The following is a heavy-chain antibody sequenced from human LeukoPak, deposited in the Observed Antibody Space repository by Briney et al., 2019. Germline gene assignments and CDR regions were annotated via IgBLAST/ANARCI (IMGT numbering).Heavy chain of an antibody. V-gene: IGHV3-23*01. J-gene: IGHJ4*02. CDR1: GFTFSNYG. D-gene: IGHD3-16*01. CDR3: ARLGRYADY. Sequence: PGGSLRLSCAASGFTFSNYGMSWVRQAPGKGLEWVSAISGSGGSTYYADSVKGRFTISRDNSRNTVYVQMNSLRAEDTAVYYCARLGRYADYWGQGTLVTVSS. CDR2: ISGSGGST.